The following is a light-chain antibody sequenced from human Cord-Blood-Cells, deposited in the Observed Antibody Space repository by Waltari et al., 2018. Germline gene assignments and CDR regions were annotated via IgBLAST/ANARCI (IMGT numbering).Light chain of an antibody. Sequence: DIQMTQSPSTLSASVGDRVTITCRASQSISSWLAWYQQKPGKAPKLLIYDASSLESGVPSRFSGSGSGTEFTHTISSLQPDDFATYYYQQYNSYLWTFGQGTKVEIK. J-gene: IGKJ1*01. V-gene: IGKV1-5*01. CDR1: QSISSW. CDR2: DAS. CDR3: QQYNSYLWT.